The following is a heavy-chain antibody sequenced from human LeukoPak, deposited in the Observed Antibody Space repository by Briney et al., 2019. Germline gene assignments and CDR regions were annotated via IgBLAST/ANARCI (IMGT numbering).Heavy chain of an antibody. CDR2: ISWVGGST. Sequence: PGGSLRLSSAVSGFTFYDFTMHGGRPAPGKGRGRVFLISWVGGSTYYAQSVQGRFTISRDNAKNSLYLQMSSLRAEDTAVYYCARDFRYYGSGSSVYYYMDVWGKGTTVTISS. V-gene: IGHV3-43*01. CDR3: ARDFRYYGSGSSVYYYMDV. D-gene: IGHD3-10*01. CDR1: GFTFYDFT. J-gene: IGHJ6*03.